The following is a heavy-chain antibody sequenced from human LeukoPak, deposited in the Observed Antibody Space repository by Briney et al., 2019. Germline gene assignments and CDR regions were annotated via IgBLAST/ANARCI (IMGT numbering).Heavy chain of an antibody. CDR3: ARGPRGYSYGYVGIGDY. D-gene: IGHD5-18*01. CDR2: ISSSSSYI. V-gene: IGHV3-21*01. J-gene: IGHJ4*02. CDR1: GFTFSSYS. Sequence: GGSLRLSCAASGFTFSSYSMNWVRQAPGKGLEWVSSISSSSSYIYYADSVKGRFTISRDNAKNSLYLQMNSLRAEDTAVYYCARGPRGYSYGYVGIGDYWGQGTLVTVSS.